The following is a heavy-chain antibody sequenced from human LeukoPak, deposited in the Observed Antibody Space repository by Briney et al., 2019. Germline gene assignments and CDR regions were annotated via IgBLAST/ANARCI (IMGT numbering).Heavy chain of an antibody. CDR3: ASGGYGDYEDWFDP. CDR1: GFTFSSYA. V-gene: IGHV3-7*01. D-gene: IGHD4-17*01. J-gene: IGHJ5*02. CDR2: IKQDGSEK. Sequence: GGSLRLSCAASGFTFSSYAMSWVRQAPGKGLEWVANIKQDGSEKYYVDSVKGRFTISRDNAKNSLYLQMNSLRAEDTAVYYCASGGYGDYEDWFDPWGQGTLVTVSS.